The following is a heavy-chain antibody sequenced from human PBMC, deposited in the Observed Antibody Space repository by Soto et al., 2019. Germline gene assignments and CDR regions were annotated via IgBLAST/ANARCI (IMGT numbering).Heavy chain of an antibody. V-gene: IGHV4-4*02. CDR3: ARGAYGSGSYYNLYYFDY. CDR2: IYHSGST. D-gene: IGHD3-10*01. J-gene: IGHJ4*02. Sequence: PSETLSLTCTVSGGSISSSNWWSWVRQPPGKGLEWIGEIYHSGSTNYNPSLKSRVTISVDKSKDQFSLKLSSVTAADTAVYYCARGAYGSGSYYNLYYFDYWGQGTLVTVS. CDR1: GGSISSSNW.